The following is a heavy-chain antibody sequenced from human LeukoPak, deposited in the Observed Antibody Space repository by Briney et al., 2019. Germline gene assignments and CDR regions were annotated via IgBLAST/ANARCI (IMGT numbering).Heavy chain of an antibody. J-gene: IGHJ4*02. CDR2: SSSSGSTI. D-gene: IGHD6-6*01. Sequence: GGSLRLSCAASGFTFSSYGMNWVRQAPGKGLEWVSYSSSSGSTIYYGDSVKGRFTISRDNAKNSLYLQMNSLRAEDTAVYYCARTTIAARLAMRGLDYWGQGTLVTVSS. CDR3: ARTTIAARLAMRGLDY. CDR1: GFTFSSYG. V-gene: IGHV3-48*04.